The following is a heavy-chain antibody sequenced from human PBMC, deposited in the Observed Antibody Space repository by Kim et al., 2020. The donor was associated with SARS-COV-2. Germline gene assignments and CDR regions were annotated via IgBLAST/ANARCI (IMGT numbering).Heavy chain of an antibody. D-gene: IGHD1-1*01. V-gene: IGHV3-21*01. J-gene: IGHJ4*02. CDR3: ARVRLLSTTASIESDF. CDR2: ISSSGGSI. CDR1: GFTFSTYN. Sequence: GGSLRLSCAASGFTFSTYNMNWVRQAPGKGLEWVSSISSSGGSIYYADSVKGRFTISSDNAKSSLYLQMNSVRAEDTAVYCCARVRLLSTTASIESDFWGQGAPVTVSS.